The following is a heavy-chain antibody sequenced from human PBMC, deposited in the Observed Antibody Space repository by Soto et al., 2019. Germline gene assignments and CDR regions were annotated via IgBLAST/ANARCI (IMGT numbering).Heavy chain of an antibody. D-gene: IGHD3-16*01. CDR1: GFRLSPYW. V-gene: IGHV3-74*03. CDR2: LSSDGFGA. Sequence: GGSLRLSCAASGFRLSPYWMHWVRQVPGRGLEWVARLSSDGFGAAYVDSVKGRFFISRDIARNTLSLQMNSLRADDTAVYYCARDLGGPDYWGRGTSVTVSS. J-gene: IGHJ4*02. CDR3: ARDLGGPDY.